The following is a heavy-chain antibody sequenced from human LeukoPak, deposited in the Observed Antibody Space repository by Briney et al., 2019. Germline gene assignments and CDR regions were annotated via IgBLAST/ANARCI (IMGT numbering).Heavy chain of an antibody. CDR2: ISRGSDHI. CDR1: GFTFSSYW. Sequence: GGSLRLSCAASGFTFSSYWMSWVRQAPGKGLEWVSSISRGSDHIFYADSMKGRFTISRDNAKNSLYLQMNSLGAEDTAVYYCARETPYSSSWYRYYYYGMDVWGQGTTVTVSS. J-gene: IGHJ6*02. D-gene: IGHD6-13*01. CDR3: ARETPYSSSWYRYYYYGMDV. V-gene: IGHV3-21*01.